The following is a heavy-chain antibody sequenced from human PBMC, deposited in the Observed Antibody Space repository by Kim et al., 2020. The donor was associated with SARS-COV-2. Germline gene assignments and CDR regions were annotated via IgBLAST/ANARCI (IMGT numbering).Heavy chain of an antibody. CDR3: VSWFWGGFYAYDY. D-gene: IGHD3-3*01. Sequence: YKAEVRSGRFTISRDNSKNLRYLKMNSMGAEDTAVYYCVSWFWGGFYAYDYWGQGTLVTVSS. J-gene: IGHJ4*02. V-gene: IGHV3-30*03.